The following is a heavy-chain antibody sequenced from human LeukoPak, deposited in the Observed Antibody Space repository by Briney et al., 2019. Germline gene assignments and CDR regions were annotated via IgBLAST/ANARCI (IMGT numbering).Heavy chain of an antibody. J-gene: IGHJ4*02. Sequence: PSETLSLTCTVSGGSISSYYWSWIRQPPGKGLEWIGYIYYSGSTNYNPSLKSRVTISVDTSKNQFSLKLSSVTAADTAVYYCARGAGGHEYYFDYWGQGTLVTVSS. CDR2: IYYSGST. V-gene: IGHV4-59*01. D-gene: IGHD3-10*01. CDR1: GGSISSYY. CDR3: ARGAGGHEYYFDY.